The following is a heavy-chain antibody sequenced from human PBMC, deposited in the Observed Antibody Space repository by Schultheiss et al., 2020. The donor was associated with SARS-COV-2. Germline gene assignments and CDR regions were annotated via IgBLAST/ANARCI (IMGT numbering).Heavy chain of an antibody. CDR3: ARAGQLGYGMDV. J-gene: IGHJ6*02. CDR2: ISSSSSYI. D-gene: IGHD5-24*01. V-gene: IGHV3-21*01. CDR1: GFTFAGYA. Sequence: GGSLRLSCAPSGFTFAGYALRWVRQAPGKGLEWVSSISSSSSYIYYADSVKGRFTISRDNAKNTLYLQMNSLRAEDTAVYYCARAGQLGYGMDVWGQGTTVTVSS.